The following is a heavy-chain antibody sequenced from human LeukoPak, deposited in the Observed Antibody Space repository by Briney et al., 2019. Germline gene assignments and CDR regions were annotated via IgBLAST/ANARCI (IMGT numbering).Heavy chain of an antibody. D-gene: IGHD3-22*01. CDR3: AKLTDFFDSSGQFDY. CDR2: TSGSGDGT. V-gene: IGHV3-23*01. CDR1: GFTFSSYA. Sequence: GGSLRLSCAASGFTFSSYAMSWVRQAPGKGLEWVSATSGSGDGTFYADSVKGRFTISRDNSKNTLYLQMNSLRAEDTAIYYCAKLTDFFDSSGQFDYWGQGTLVTVSS. J-gene: IGHJ4*02.